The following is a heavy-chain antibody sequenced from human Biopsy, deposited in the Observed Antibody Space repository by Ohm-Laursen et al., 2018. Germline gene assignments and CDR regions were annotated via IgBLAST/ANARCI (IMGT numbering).Heavy chain of an antibody. CDR3: ASKRLLAVAPGAFDI. V-gene: IGHV1-45*02. CDR2: ITPSNGDT. D-gene: IGHD2-15*01. Sequence: SSVKVSCKASGYTFTYRYLHWVRQAPGQALEWMGWITPSNGDTNYAQKFQDRVTITRDSSMTTAYMELSSLRSEDTAMYYCASKRLLAVAPGAFDIWGLETMVTVSS. CDR1: GYTFTYRY. J-gene: IGHJ3*02.